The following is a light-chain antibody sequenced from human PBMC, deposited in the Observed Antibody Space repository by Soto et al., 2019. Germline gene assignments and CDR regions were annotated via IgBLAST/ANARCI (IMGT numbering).Light chain of an antibody. Sequence: EIVLTQSPATLSLSPGERATLSCRASQSVSSYLAWYQQKPGQAPRLLIYDASNRATGIPARFSGSGSGTGLTLNLSHLKAEEFAVYYCQQRSNWLFTFGPGTKVDIK. J-gene: IGKJ3*01. CDR1: QSVSSY. CDR3: QQRSNWLFT. CDR2: DAS. V-gene: IGKV3-11*01.